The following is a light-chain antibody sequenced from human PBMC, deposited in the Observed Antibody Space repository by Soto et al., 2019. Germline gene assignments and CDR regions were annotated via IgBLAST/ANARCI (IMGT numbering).Light chain of an antibody. CDR2: GAS. Sequence: EIVLTQSPGTLSLSPGERATLSCRASQSVSSSQLAWYQQKPGQAPRLLMYGASSRATGIPDRLSGSGSGTDFTLTISSLQSDDYAVYYCQQYNNLPRTFGGGTKVEIK. V-gene: IGKV3-20*01. CDR1: QSVSSSQ. J-gene: IGKJ4*01. CDR3: QQYNNLPRT.